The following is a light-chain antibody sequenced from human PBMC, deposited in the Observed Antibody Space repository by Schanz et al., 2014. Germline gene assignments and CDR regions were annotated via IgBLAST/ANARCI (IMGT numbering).Light chain of an antibody. CDR1: QSISTY. CDR2: AAS. J-gene: IGKJ2*01. CDR3: QQANSFPYT. Sequence: DIQMTQSPSSLSASVGDRVTITCRASQSISTYLNWYQQKPGKAPKVLIYAASSLQSGVPSRFSGSGSGTDFTLTISSLQSEDFATYYCQQANSFPYTFGQGTKLEIK. V-gene: IGKV1-39*01.